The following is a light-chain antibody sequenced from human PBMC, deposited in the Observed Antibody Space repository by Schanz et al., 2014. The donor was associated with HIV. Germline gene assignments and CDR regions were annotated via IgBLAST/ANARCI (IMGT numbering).Light chain of an antibody. J-gene: IGKJ1*01. CDR2: GAS. CDR1: QTVPTNS. CDR3: QQFSNSLPWT. Sequence: EIVLTQSPGTLSLSPGERATLSCRASQTVPTNSLAWYQQKPAQAPRLLIHGASNRATGIPDRFSGSGSGTDFTLIITRLEPEDSAVYFCQQFSNSLPWTFGQGTRVEIK. V-gene: IGKV3-20*01.